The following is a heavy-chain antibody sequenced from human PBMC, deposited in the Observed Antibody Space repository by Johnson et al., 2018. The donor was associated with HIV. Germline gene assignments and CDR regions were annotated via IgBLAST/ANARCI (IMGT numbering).Heavy chain of an antibody. Sequence: QVQVLESGGGVVQPGRPLRLSCAASGFSFSHYGMHWVRQGPGKGLEWVAFIPYDGSNTYYADSVKGRFTISRDNSKNTLYLQMTSLRAEDTALYYCAKAGARWLQFDAFDIWGQGTMVTVSS. CDR1: GFSFSHYG. V-gene: IGHV3-30*02. J-gene: IGHJ3*02. CDR3: AKAGARWLQFDAFDI. D-gene: IGHD5-24*01. CDR2: IPYDGSNT.